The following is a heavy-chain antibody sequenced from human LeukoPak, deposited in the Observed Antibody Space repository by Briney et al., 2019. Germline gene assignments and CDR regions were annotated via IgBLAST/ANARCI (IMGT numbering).Heavy chain of an antibody. V-gene: IGHV3-21*01. CDR1: GFTFSSYS. J-gene: IGHJ3*02. CDR2: ISSSSSYI. CDR3: ARDLRVVLRAFDI. D-gene: IGHD3-22*01. Sequence: PGGSLRLSCAASGFTFSSYSMNWVRQAPGKGLEWVSSISSSSSYIYYADSVKGRFTISRDNAKNSLYLQMNSPRAEDTAVYYCARDLRVVLRAFDIWDQGTMVTVSS.